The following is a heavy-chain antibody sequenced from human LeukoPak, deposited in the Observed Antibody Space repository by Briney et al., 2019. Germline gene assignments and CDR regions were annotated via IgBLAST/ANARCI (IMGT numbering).Heavy chain of an antibody. D-gene: IGHD3-9*01. CDR2: ISSSGSTI. Sequence: GGSLRLSCAASGFTFSSYEMNWVRQAPGKGLEWVSYISSSGSTIYYADSVKGRFTISRDNAKNSLYLQMNSLRAEDTAVYCCAKARDILTGWYLIDYWGQGTLVTVSS. CDR1: GFTFSSYE. CDR3: AKARDILTGWYLIDY. J-gene: IGHJ4*02. V-gene: IGHV3-48*03.